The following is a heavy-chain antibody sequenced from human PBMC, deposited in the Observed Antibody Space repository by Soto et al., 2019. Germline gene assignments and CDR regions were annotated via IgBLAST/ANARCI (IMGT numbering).Heavy chain of an antibody. Sequence: GESLKISCKGSGYSFTSYWISWVRQMPGKGLEWMGRIDPSDSYTNYSPSFQGHVTISADKSISTAYLQWSSLKASDTAMYYCAREAVAAEPTDYWGQGTLVTVSS. CDR2: IDPSDSYT. J-gene: IGHJ4*02. V-gene: IGHV5-10-1*01. CDR1: GYSFTSYW. CDR3: AREAVAAEPTDY. D-gene: IGHD6-19*01.